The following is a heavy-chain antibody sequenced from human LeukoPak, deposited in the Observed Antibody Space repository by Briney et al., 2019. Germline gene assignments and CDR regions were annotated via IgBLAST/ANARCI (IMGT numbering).Heavy chain of an antibody. Sequence: PGGSLRLSCAASGFTFSSYAMSWVRQAPGKGLEWVANIKQDGSEKYYVDSVKGRFTISRDNAKNSLYLQMNSLRAEDTAVYYCARERYLEDWGQGTMVTVSS. J-gene: IGHJ3*01. CDR2: IKQDGSEK. D-gene: IGHD2-2*01. CDR1: GFTFSSYA. CDR3: ARERYLED. V-gene: IGHV3-7*01.